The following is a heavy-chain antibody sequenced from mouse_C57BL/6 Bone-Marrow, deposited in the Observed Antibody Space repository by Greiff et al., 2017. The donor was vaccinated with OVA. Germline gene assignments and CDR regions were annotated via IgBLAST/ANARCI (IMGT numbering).Heavy chain of an antibody. V-gene: IGHV10-3*01. CDR2: IRSKSSNYAT. Sequence: EVQLVESGGGLVQPKGSLKLSCAASGFTFNTYAMHWVRQAPGKGLEWVARIRSKSSNYATYYADSVKDRFTIYRDDSQSMLYLQMNNLKTEDTAMYYCVREGDGNSFFDYWGQGTTLTVSS. D-gene: IGHD2-1*01. J-gene: IGHJ2*01. CDR1: GFTFNTYA. CDR3: VREGDGNSFFDY.